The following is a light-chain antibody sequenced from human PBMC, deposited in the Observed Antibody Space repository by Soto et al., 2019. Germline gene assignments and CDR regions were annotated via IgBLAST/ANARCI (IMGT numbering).Light chain of an antibody. CDR2: DAS. CDR3: QQRSNWPIT. J-gene: IGKJ3*01. V-gene: IGKV3-11*01. Sequence: EIVLTQSPATLSLSPGERATLSCRASQSVSSYLAWYQQKPGQAPRLLIYDASNRATAIPARFSGSGSGTDFTLTISSLEPGDFAVYYCQQRSNWPITFGPGTKVEIK. CDR1: QSVSSY.